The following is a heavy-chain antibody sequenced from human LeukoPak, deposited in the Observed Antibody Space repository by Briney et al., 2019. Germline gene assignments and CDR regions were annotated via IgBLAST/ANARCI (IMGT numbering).Heavy chain of an antibody. CDR2: ISGSGGST. CDR3: AKTYYYDSSGLGWLDY. V-gene: IGHV3-23*01. Sequence: GGSLRLSCAASGFTFSSYAMSWVRQAPGKGLEWVSAISGSGGSTYYADSVKGRFTISRDNSKNTLYLQMNSPRAEDTAVYYCAKTYYYDSSGLGWLDYWGQGTLVTVSS. D-gene: IGHD3-22*01. CDR1: GFTFSSYA. J-gene: IGHJ4*02.